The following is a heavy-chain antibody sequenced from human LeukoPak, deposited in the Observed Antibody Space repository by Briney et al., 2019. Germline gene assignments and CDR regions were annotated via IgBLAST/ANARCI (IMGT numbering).Heavy chain of an antibody. Sequence: SETLSLTCTVSGGSISSGSYWWSWIRQLPGMGLEWIGNIFSSGTTYYNPSLKSRVTISVDTSKNQFSLRLSSVTAADSAVYYCARARTYYSDSSGLNWFDPWGQGSLVTVSS. D-gene: IGHD3-22*01. V-gene: IGHV4-31*03. CDR1: GGSISSGSYW. J-gene: IGHJ5*02. CDR2: IFSSGTT. CDR3: ARARTYYSDSSGLNWFDP.